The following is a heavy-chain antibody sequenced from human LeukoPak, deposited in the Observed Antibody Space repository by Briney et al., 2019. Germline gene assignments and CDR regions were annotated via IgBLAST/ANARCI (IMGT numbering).Heavy chain of an antibody. Sequence: TGGSLRLSCAASGFTFSNYGMSWVRQAPGKGLEWVSRISGTGGTTFYADSVKGRFTISRDNSKNTLYLQMNSLRAEDTAVYYCAKIGTGDFDYWGQGTLVTVSS. CDR3: AKIGTGDFDY. J-gene: IGHJ4*02. CDR2: ISGTGGTT. CDR1: GFTFSNYG. V-gene: IGHV3-23*01. D-gene: IGHD7-27*01.